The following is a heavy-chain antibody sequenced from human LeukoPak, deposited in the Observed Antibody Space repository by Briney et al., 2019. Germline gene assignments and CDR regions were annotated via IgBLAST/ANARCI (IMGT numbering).Heavy chain of an antibody. D-gene: IGHD1-26*01. CDR3: ARDRFKWELPFDY. J-gene: IGHJ4*02. CDR1: GFTFSSYS. Sequence: GGSLRLSCAASGFTFSSYSMNWVRQAPGKGLEWVSYISSSSSTIYYADSVKGRFTISRDNAKNSLYLQMNSLRAEDTAVYYCARDRFKWELPFDYWGQGTLVTVSS. V-gene: IGHV3-48*04. CDR2: ISSSSSTI.